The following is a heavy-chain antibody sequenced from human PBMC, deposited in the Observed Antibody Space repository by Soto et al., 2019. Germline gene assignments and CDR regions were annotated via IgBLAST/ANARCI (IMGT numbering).Heavy chain of an antibody. Sequence: SETLSLTCSVSGGSISRYYWSWIRQPPGKGLEWIGYAYYSGDTGYNPSLKSRVTMAVDTSKSQVSLKLSSVTAADTAVYYCARDRSTYGGGGTGEVKENWFDPWGQGALVTVSS. CDR1: GGSISRYY. CDR2: AYYSGDT. J-gene: IGHJ5*02. V-gene: IGHV4-59*01. D-gene: IGHD2-8*01. CDR3: ARDRSTYGGGGTGEVKENWFDP.